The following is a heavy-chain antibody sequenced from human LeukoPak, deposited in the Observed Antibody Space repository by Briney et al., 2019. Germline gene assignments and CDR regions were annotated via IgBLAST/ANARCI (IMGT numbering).Heavy chain of an antibody. V-gene: IGHV4-39*01. D-gene: IGHD3-22*01. Sequence: KSSETLSLTCTVSGGSISSSSYYWGWIRQPPGKGLEWIGSIYYSGSTYYNPSLKSRVTIFVDTSKNQFSLKLSSVTAADTAVYYRGGITMIVVATPDAFDIWGQGTMVTVSS. CDR1: GGSISSSSYY. J-gene: IGHJ3*02. CDR2: IYYSGST. CDR3: GGITMIVVATPDAFDI.